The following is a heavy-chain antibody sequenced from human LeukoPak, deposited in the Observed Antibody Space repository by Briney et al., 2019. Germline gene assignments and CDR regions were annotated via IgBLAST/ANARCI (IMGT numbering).Heavy chain of an antibody. D-gene: IGHD2-2*01. CDR1: GGSFSGYY. CDR3: ARGSEYCSSTSCSFDY. CDR2: INHSGST. V-gene: IGHV4-34*01. Sequence: PSETLSLTCAVYGGSFSGYYWSWIRQPPGKGLEWIGEINHSGSTNYNPSLKSRVTISVDTSKNQFSLKLSSVTAADTAVYYCARGSEYCSSTSCSFDYWGQGTLVTVSS. J-gene: IGHJ4*02.